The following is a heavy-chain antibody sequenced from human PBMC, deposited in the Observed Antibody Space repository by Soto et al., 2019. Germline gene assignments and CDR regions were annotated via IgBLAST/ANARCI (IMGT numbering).Heavy chain of an antibody. CDR2: IYPGDSDT. V-gene: IGHV5-51*01. CDR3: ARSGAVVLVPAAIRAGYYYGMDV. Sequence: PGESLKISCKGSGYSFTSYWIGWVRQMPGKGLEWMGIIYPGDSDTRYSPSFQGQVTISADKSISTAYLQWSSLKASDTAMYYCARSGAVVLVPAAIRAGYYYGMDVWGQGTTVTVSS. J-gene: IGHJ6*02. CDR1: GYSFTSYW. D-gene: IGHD2-2*02.